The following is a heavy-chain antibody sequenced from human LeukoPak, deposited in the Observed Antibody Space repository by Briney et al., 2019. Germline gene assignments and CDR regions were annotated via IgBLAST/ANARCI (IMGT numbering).Heavy chain of an antibody. CDR3: ARREGYDILTGYYADY. CDR2: INHSGST. D-gene: IGHD3-9*01. J-gene: IGHJ4*02. Sequence: SETLSLTCAVYGGSFSGYYWSWIRQPPGKGLEWMGEINHSGSTNSNPSPKSRVTISVDTSKNQFSLKLRSVTAADTAVYYCARREGYDILTGYYADYWGQGTLVTVSS. CDR1: GGSFSGYY. V-gene: IGHV4-34*01.